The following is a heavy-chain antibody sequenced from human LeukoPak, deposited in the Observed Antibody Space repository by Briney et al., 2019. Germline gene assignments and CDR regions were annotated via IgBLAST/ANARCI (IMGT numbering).Heavy chain of an antibody. CDR2: ISSSSSYI. V-gene: IGHV3-21*01. J-gene: IGHJ3*02. D-gene: IGHD5-12*01. CDR1: GFTLSSYS. CDR3: AGNSGYAKNSAFDI. Sequence: GGSLRLSCAASGFTLSSYSMNWVRQAPGKGLEWVSSISSSSSYIYYADSVKGRFTISRDNAKNSLYLQMNSLRAEDTAVYYCAGNSGYAKNSAFDIWGQGTMVTVSS.